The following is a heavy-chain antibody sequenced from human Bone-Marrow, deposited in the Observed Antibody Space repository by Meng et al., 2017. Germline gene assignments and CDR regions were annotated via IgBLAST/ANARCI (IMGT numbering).Heavy chain of an antibody. Sequence: EVQLVESGGGLIQPGGSLRLSCAASGFTVSSNYMTWVRQAPGKGLEWVSVISSGGTTYYADSVKGRFTISRDSSKNTLYLQMNSLRAEDTAVYFCASGRSSFDGFHIWGQGTMVTVSS. CDR2: ISSGGTT. V-gene: IGHV3-53*01. D-gene: IGHD6-13*01. CDR1: GFTVSSNY. J-gene: IGHJ3*02. CDR3: ASGRSSFDGFHI.